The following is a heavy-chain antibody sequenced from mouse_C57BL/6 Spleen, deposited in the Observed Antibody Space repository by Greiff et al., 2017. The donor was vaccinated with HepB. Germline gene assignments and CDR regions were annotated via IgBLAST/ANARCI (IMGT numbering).Heavy chain of an antibody. CDR2: IHPNSGST. Sequence: QVQLQQPGAELVKPGASVKLSCKASGYTFTSYWMHWVKQRPGQGLEWIGMIHPNSGSTNYNEKFKSKATLTVDKSSSTAYMQRSSLTSEDSAVYYCARVDGYYTFDYWGQGTTLTVSS. V-gene: IGHV1-64*01. CDR3: ARVDGYYTFDY. D-gene: IGHD2-3*01. CDR1: GYTFTSYW. J-gene: IGHJ2*01.